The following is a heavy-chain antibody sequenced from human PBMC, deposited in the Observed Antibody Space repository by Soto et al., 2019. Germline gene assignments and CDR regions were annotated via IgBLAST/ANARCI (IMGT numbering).Heavy chain of an antibody. V-gene: IGHV4-30-4*08. D-gene: IGHD6-19*01. CDR3: ARGGSGWKELNWIDH. CDR2: IDHRGSP. CDR1: VVSSIITSYS. J-gene: IGHJ5*02. Sequence: SWTXSLTCNVSVVSSIITSYSLSWIRQSPGKGLECVGFIDHRGSPYYNPSLEGRSTISLDTAKNHFSLKLSSVTVEDTAVYYCARGGSGWKELNWIDHWGNGTLVTV.